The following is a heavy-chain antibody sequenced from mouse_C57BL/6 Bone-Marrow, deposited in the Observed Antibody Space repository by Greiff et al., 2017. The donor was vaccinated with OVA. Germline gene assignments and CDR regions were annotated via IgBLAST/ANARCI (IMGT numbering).Heavy chain of an antibody. J-gene: IGHJ4*01. CDR3: AIPSNYVYAMDY. CDR2: IYPSDSDT. V-gene: IGHV1-74*01. Sequence: QVQLQQPGAELVKPGASVKVSCKASGYTFTSYWMHWVKQRPGQGLEWIGRIYPSDSDTNYNQKFKGKATLTVDKSSSTADMQLSSLTSEDSAVYYCAIPSNYVYAMDYWGQGTSVTVSS. CDR1: GYTFTSYW. D-gene: IGHD2-5*01.